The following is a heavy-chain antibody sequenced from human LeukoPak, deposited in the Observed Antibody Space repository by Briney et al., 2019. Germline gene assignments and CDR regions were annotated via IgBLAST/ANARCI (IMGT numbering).Heavy chain of an antibody. V-gene: IGHV4-4*02. CDR2: IYHSGST. CDR3: ARTNTYPGIVGAYYFDY. J-gene: IGHJ4*02. D-gene: IGHD1-26*01. CDR1: GGSISSSNW. Sequence: PSGTLSLTCAVSGGSISSSNWWSWVRQPPGKGLEWIGEIYHSGSTNYNPSLKSRVTISVDKSKNQFSLKLSSVTAADTAVYYCARTNTYPGIVGAYYFDYWGQGTLVTVSS.